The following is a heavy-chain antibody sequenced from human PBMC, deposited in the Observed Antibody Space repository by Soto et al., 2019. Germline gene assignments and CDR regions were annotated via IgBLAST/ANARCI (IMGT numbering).Heavy chain of an antibody. CDR2: INRSGGST. CDR3: ARDADGVQLDY. D-gene: IGHD2-2*01. V-gene: IGHV1-46*01. Sequence: ASVKVSCKASGYTLTIYYMHWVRQAPGQGLEWMGIINRSGGSTSYAQKFQGRVTMTRDTSTITVYMELSSLRSEETAVYYCARDADGVQLDYWGQGTLVTVSS. J-gene: IGHJ4*02. CDR1: GYTLTIYY.